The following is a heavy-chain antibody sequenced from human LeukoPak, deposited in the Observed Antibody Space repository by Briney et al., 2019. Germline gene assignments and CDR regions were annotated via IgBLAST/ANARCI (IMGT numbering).Heavy chain of an antibody. CDR2: MKYDGSEI. J-gene: IGHJ4*02. D-gene: IGHD3-3*01. CDR3: VKDSWSD. Sequence: GGSLRLSCAASGFTFGRYWMSWVRQAPGKGLEWVANMKYDGSEIYYVDTVKGRFTISRDNAKNSLYLQINSLRAEDTAMYYCVKDSWSDWGQGTLVTVSS. V-gene: IGHV3-7*03. CDR1: GFTFGRYW.